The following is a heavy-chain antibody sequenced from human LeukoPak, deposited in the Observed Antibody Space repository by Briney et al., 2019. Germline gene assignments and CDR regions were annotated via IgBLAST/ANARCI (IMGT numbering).Heavy chain of an antibody. Sequence: QPGGSLRLSCAASGFTFSSYWMHWVRQVPGKGLVWVSRINSHGSSTSYADSVKGRFTISRDNSKNTLYLQMNSLRAEDTAVYYCAKEVSSSWWSFDYWGQGTLVTVSS. J-gene: IGHJ4*02. D-gene: IGHD6-13*01. CDR3: AKEVSSSWWSFDY. CDR1: GFTFSSYW. CDR2: INSHGSST. V-gene: IGHV3-74*01.